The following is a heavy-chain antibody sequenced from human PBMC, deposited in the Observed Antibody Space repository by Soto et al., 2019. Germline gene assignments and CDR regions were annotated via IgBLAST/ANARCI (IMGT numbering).Heavy chain of an antibody. V-gene: IGHV4-31*03. CDR3: ARDNGYGHFDS. Sequence: SETLSLTCTVSGASISSGRSYWSWIRQHPGKGLEWIGYMFYSGSTYYHPSLKSRVNISADTSKNQFSLRLTSVTPADTAVYYCARDNGYGHFDSWGQGPLVTVSP. J-gene: IGHJ4*02. D-gene: IGHD5-12*01. CDR1: GASISSGRSY. CDR2: MFYSGST.